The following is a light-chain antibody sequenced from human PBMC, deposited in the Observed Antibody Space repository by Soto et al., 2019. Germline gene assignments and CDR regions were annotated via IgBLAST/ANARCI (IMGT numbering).Light chain of an antibody. J-gene: IGLJ3*02. CDR1: RNDIGTYNL. V-gene: IGLV2-23*01. CDR2: ECN. Sequence: QSALTQPASVSESPGQSISISCGGGRNDIGTYNLVSWYQQHPGKAPKLIIYECNKRPSGVSNRFSGSRSGNTASLTISGLQAEDEADYYCCSYTDGSSLLFGGGTKLTVL. CDR3: CSYTDGSSLL.